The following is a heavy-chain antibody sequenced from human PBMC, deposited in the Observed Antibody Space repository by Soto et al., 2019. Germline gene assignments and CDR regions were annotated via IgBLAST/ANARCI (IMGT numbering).Heavy chain of an antibody. J-gene: IGHJ6*03. D-gene: IGHD1-20*01. V-gene: IGHV3-23*01. CDR3: ARGSYFYRGITNYYMHV. CDR1: GFTFTSYA. Sequence: EVQVLESGGGLVQPGGSLRLSCAASGFTFTSYAMTWVRQAPGKGLEWVSSISGSAANTYYADSVKGRFSISRDNFENTVYLQLNSVRDEDTAVYYWARGSYFYRGITNYYMHVWGKGTTVTVSS. CDR2: ISGSAANT.